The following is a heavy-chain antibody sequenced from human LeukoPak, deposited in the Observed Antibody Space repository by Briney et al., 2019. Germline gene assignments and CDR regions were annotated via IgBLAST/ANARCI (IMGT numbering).Heavy chain of an antibody. Sequence: PSQTLSLTCTVSGGSISSGSYYWSWIRQPPGKGLEWIGSIYYSGSTYYNPSLKSRVTISVDTSKNQFSLKLSSVTAADTAVYYCARPSEDRVYGHFDAFDIWGQGTMVTVSS. CDR3: ARPSEDRVYGHFDAFDI. D-gene: IGHD2-8*01. J-gene: IGHJ3*02. V-gene: IGHV4-39*07. CDR2: IYYSGST. CDR1: GGSISSGSYY.